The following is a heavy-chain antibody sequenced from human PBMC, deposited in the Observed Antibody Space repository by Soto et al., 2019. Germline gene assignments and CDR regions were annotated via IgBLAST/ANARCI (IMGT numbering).Heavy chain of an antibody. V-gene: IGHV3-33*01. J-gene: IGHJ4*02. CDR1: GLTFSSYG. Sequence: QVQLVESGGGVVQPGRSLRLSCAVSGLTFSSYGMHWVRQAPGKGLEWVAVIWYDGSNKYYADSVKGRFTISRDNSQNTLYLQMNSLTAEDTAVYHSSREMGTTTGYYGYFHYWGQGTLVTVSS. CDR2: IWYDGSNK. CDR3: SREMGTTTGYYGYFHY. D-gene: IGHD3-9*01.